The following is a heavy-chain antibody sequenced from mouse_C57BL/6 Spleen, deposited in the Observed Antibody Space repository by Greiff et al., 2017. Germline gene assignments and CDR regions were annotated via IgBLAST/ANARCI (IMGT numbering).Heavy chain of an antibody. CDR3: AEEGYDGSSEWYFDV. J-gene: IGHJ1*03. CDR2: IDPNSGGT. Sequence: QVQLQQPGAELVKPGASVKLSCKASGYTFTSYWMHWVKQRPGRGLEWIGRIDPNSGGTKYNEKFKSKATLTVDKPSSTAYMQLSSLTSEDSAVXDCAEEGYDGSSEWYFDVWGTGTTVTVSS. V-gene: IGHV1-72*01. D-gene: IGHD1-1*01. CDR1: GYTFTSYW.